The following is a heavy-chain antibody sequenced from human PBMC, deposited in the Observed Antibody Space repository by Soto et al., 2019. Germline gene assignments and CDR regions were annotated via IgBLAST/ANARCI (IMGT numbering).Heavy chain of an antibody. CDR2: ISGGSTYI. CDR3: VRSSCGSTSCRNYYYYGMDV. J-gene: IGHJ6*02. D-gene: IGHD2-2*01. V-gene: IGHV3-21*01. CDR1: GFTFSSYT. Sequence: EVQLVESGGGLVKPGGSLRLSCAASGFTFSSYTMSWVRQAPGKGLEWFSSISGGSTYIYYADSLKDRFTISRDNAANSLYLQMDSLRVADTAVYSCVRSSCGSTSCRNYYYYGMDVWGQGTTVTVSS.